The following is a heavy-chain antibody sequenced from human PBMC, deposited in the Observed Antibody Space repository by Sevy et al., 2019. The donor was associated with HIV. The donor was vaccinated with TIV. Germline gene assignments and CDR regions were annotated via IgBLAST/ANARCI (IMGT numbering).Heavy chain of an antibody. J-gene: IGHJ4*02. Sequence: GGSLRLSCAASGFSFNNAWMNWVRQGPGKGLEWVGHVKTRADGGASDYSEPVNGRFSISRDYSKNTLYLEMNSLKSEGAGVYYCTTEPHYGEFFDSWGEGTLVTVSS. CDR3: TTEPHYGEFFDS. CDR2: VKTRADGGAS. CDR1: GFSFNNAW. D-gene: IGHD3-10*01. V-gene: IGHV3-15*07.